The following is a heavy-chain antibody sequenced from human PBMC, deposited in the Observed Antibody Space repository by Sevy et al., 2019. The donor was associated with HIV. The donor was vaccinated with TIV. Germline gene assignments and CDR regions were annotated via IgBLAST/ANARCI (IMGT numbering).Heavy chain of an antibody. D-gene: IGHD2-8*01. CDR1: GFDFSIYS. CDR3: AREGCTKPHDY. V-gene: IGHV3-23*01. Sequence: GGSLRLSCAASGFDFSIYSMSWVRQAPGKGLEWVSSLSFGCGKIDYADSVKGRFTISRDNSKSSVYLQMNNMRVEDTAVYYCAREGCTKPHDYWGQGTLVTVSS. CDR2: LSFGCGKI. J-gene: IGHJ4*02.